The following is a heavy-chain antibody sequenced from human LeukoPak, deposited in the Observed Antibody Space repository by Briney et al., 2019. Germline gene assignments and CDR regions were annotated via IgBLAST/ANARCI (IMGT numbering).Heavy chain of an antibody. CDR1: GFTFSSYA. J-gene: IGHJ4*02. Sequence: GGSLRLSCAASGFTFSSYAMHWVRQAPGKGLEWVAVISYDGSNKYYADSVKGRFTISRDNSKNTLYLQMNSLRAEDTAVYYCAREAGSYYDSSGHYYFDYWGQGTLVTVSS. CDR2: ISYDGSNK. CDR3: AREAGSYYDSSGHYYFDY. D-gene: IGHD3-22*01. V-gene: IGHV3-30-3*01.